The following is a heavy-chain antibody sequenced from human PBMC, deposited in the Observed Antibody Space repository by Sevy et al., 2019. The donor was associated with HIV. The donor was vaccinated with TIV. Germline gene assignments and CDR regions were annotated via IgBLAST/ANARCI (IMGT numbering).Heavy chain of an antibody. Sequence: AGSLRLSCAASGFTFSSYGMHWVRQAPGKELEWVAVIWYEGSNKYYADSVKGRFTISRDNSKNTLYLQMNSLRAEDTAVCYCARDNNFWSGYYTGRVGAFDVWGQGTMVTVSS. J-gene: IGHJ3*01. D-gene: IGHD3-3*01. V-gene: IGHV3-33*01. CDR3: ARDNNFWSGYYTGRVGAFDV. CDR2: IWYEGSNK. CDR1: GFTFSSYG.